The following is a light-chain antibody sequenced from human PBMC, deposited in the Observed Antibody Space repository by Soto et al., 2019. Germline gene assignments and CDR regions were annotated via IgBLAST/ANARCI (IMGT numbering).Light chain of an antibody. CDR1: QGVGGDY. CDR2: AAS. CDR3: QQYCNSPL. J-gene: IGKJ1*01. Sequence: LPQSPGTLSLSPGERATLSCRASQGVGGDYLAWYQQKPGAAPRLPIYAASSRATGVPDRFRGRGPGTDFSLTIRRLEPEDCAVYYCQQYCNSPLFGQGTKVDIK. V-gene: IGKV3-20*01.